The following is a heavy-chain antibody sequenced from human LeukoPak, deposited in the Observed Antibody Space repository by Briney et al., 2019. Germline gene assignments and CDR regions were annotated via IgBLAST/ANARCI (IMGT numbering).Heavy chain of an antibody. J-gene: IGHJ4*02. D-gene: IGHD3-10*01. V-gene: IGHV1-2*02. CDR3: ARGITMVRGVTSFDY. Sequence: ASVKVSCKASGYTFTGYYMHWVRQAPGQGLEWMGWINPNSGGTNYAQKFQGRVTMTRDTSISTAYMELSRLRSDDTAVYYCARGITMVRGVTSFDYWGQGTLVTVSS. CDR2: INPNSGGT. CDR1: GYTFTGYY.